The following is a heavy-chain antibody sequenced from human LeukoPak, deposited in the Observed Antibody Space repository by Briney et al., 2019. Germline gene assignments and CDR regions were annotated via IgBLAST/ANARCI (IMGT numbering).Heavy chain of an antibody. CDR1: GFTFSSYS. CDR2: ISSSSSTI. J-gene: IGHJ6*02. D-gene: IGHD3-10*01. CDR3: ARVPYYYGSGSYYDYYYGMDV. Sequence: GGSLRLSCAASGFTFSSYSMNWVRQAPGKGLEWVSYISSSSSTIYYADSVKGRFTISRDNAKNSLYLQMNSLRAEDTAVYYCARVPYYYGSGSYYDYYYGMDVWGQGTTVTVSS. V-gene: IGHV3-48*01.